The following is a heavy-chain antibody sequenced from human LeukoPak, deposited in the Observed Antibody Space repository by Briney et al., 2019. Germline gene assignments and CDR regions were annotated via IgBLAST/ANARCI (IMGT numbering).Heavy chain of an antibody. V-gene: IGHV4-30-4*08. D-gene: IGHD5-24*01. J-gene: IGHJ4*02. Sequence: PSQTLSLTCTVSGGSISSGDYYWSWIRQPPGKGLDWIGYIYYSGSTYYNPSLKSRVTISVDTSKNQFSLKLSSVTAADTAVYYCARDKEMATIPVFDYWGQGTLVTVSS. CDR1: GGSISSGDYY. CDR2: IYYSGST. CDR3: ARDKEMATIPVFDY.